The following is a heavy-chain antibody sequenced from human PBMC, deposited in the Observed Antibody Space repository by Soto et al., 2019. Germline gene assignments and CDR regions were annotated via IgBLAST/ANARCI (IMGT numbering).Heavy chain of an antibody. CDR1: GFTFGDDA. J-gene: IGHJ4*02. D-gene: IGHD3-9*01. CDR3: TRAYALLTGYKTDY. V-gene: IGHV3-49*03. CDR2: IKSQAYGGTK. Sequence: GGSLRLSCTASGFTFGDDAVSWFRQAPGKGLEWVGSIKSQAYGGTKEYAASVKGRFTISRDDSKSIAYLQMNSLKTEDTAVYYCTRAYALLTGYKTDYWGQGALVTVSS.